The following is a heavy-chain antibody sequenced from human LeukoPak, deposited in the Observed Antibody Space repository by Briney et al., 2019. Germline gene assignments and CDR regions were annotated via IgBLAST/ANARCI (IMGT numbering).Heavy chain of an antibody. J-gene: IGHJ5*02. V-gene: IGHV3-11*06. CDR1: GFAFSDYY. Sequence: GGSLRLSCAASGFAFSDYYMSWIRQAPGKGLEWVSYISSSSSYTNYADSVKGGFTISRDNAKNSLYLQMHSLRAEDTAVYYCAREPNYGILTGWDWFDPWGQGTLVTVSS. CDR3: AREPNYGILTGWDWFDP. D-gene: IGHD3-9*01. CDR2: ISSSSSYT.